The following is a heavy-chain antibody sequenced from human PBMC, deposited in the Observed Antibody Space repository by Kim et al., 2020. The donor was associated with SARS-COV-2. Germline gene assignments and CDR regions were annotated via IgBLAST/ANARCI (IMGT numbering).Heavy chain of an antibody. CDR3: ARDVNRGHSYGWSHYY. D-gene: IGHD5-18*01. Sequence: GGSLRFSCATSGFTFSSYAIYWVRQAPGKGLEWVAVISYDGSNKNYADSVKGRFTISRDNSKNTLYLQMNSLRAEDTAVYDCARDVNRGHSYGWSHYY. J-gene: IGHJ6*01. V-gene: IGHV3-30*04. CDR2: ISYDGSNK. CDR1: GFTFSSYA.